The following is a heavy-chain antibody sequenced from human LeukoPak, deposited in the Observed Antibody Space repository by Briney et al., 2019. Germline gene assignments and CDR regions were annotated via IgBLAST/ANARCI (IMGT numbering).Heavy chain of an antibody. Sequence: SETLSLTCAVSGGSISSYYWSWIRQPPGKGLEWIGEINHSGSTNYNPSLKSRVTISVDTSKNQFSLKLSSVTAADTAVYYCARLDGSYFLFDPWGQGTLVTVSS. D-gene: IGHD1-26*01. CDR3: ARLDGSYFLFDP. V-gene: IGHV4-34*01. CDR1: GGSISSYY. CDR2: INHSGST. J-gene: IGHJ5*02.